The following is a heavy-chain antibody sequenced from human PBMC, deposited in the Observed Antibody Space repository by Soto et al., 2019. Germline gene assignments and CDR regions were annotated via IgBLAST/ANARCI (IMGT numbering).Heavy chain of an antibody. J-gene: IGHJ6*02. CDR2: IWYDASNK. CDR1: GVTFSNYG. Sequence: GGSLSHSCAASGVTFSNYGMHWVRQAPGKGLEWLAVIWYDASNKYYADSVKGRFTISRDSFKNTLYLQMNSLRGEDTAVYYCARLLATVTTNYYYGMDVWGQGTTVTVA. CDR3: ARLLATVTTNYYYGMDV. D-gene: IGHD4-17*01. V-gene: IGHV3-33*01.